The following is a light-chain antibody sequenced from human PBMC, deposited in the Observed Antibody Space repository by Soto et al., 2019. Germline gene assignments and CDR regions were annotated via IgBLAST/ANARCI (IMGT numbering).Light chain of an antibody. CDR1: QSISSW. V-gene: IGKV1-5*01. CDR2: DAS. Sequence: DIQMTQSPSTLSASVGDRVTITFRASQSISSWLAWYQQKPGKAPKLLIYDASNRATGIPARFSGSGSGTDFTLTISSLEPEDFAVYYCQQRSNWTPITFGQGTRLEIK. CDR3: QQRSNWTPIT. J-gene: IGKJ5*01.